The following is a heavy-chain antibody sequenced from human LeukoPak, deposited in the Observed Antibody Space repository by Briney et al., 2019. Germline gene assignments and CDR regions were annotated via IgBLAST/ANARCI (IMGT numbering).Heavy chain of an antibody. Sequence: GGSLRLSCGASGFTFCSYAMSWVPQAPGKGLEWVTSISGSGGSTYYGDSVKGRFSISRDNSKNTLSLQMNSLRAEDTAVYYCATTGVVVAATATGYYFDYWGQGTLVTVSS. CDR2: ISGSGGST. CDR1: GFTFCSYA. CDR3: ATTGVVVAATATGYYFDY. J-gene: IGHJ4*02. D-gene: IGHD2-15*01. V-gene: IGHV3-23*01.